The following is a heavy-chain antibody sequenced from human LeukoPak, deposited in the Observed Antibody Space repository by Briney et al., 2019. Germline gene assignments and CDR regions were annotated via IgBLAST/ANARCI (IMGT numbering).Heavy chain of an antibody. CDR3: ARECMGGSSWYGDYYYMDV. CDR2: IYTSGST. Sequence: PSETLSLTCTVSGGSISSGSYYWSWIRQPAGKGLEWIGRIYTSGSTNYNPSLKSRVTISVDTSKNQFSLKLSSVTAADTAVYYCARECMGGSSWYGDYYYMDVWGKGTTVTISS. D-gene: IGHD6-13*01. J-gene: IGHJ6*03. CDR1: GGSISSGSYY. V-gene: IGHV4-61*02.